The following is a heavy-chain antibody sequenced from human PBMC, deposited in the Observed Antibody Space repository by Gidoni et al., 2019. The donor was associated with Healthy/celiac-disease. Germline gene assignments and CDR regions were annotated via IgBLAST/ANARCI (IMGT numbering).Heavy chain of an antibody. Sequence: EVQLLESGGGLVQPGGSLSLSCAASGFTFSSYAMSWVRQAPGKGLGWVSASSGSGGSTYYADSVKGRFTISRDNSKNTLYLQMNSLRAEDTAVYYCAKARRQLAPTPTYWGQGTLVTVSS. CDR2: SSGSGGST. CDR3: AKARRQLAPTPTY. D-gene: IGHD6-6*01. J-gene: IGHJ4*02. CDR1: GFTFSSYA. V-gene: IGHV3-23*01.